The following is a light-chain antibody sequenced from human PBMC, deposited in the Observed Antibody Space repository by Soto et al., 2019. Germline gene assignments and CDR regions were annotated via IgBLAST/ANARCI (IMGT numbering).Light chain of an antibody. V-gene: IGKV1-33*01. CDR2: VAS. Sequence: DIQMTQSPSSLSASVGDRVTITCQASQHISKNLNWYQQKPGKAPKLLIYVASNLETGVPSRFSGSGSGTDFTFTISSLQPEDIATYYCQQYDNLPGYTFGQGTKLEIK. CDR3: QQYDNLPGYT. CDR1: QHISKN. J-gene: IGKJ2*01.